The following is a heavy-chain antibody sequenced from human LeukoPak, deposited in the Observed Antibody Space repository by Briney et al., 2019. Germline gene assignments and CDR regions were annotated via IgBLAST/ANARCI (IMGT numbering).Heavy chain of an antibody. CDR2: FERGGHT. CDR3: AKGDTDCTWPGY. D-gene: IGHD2-21*02. Sequence: GGSLRLSCAASGFIVSSSYMSWVRQTPGRGLEWVSTFERGGHTAYADSVKGRFTISRDASENTIYLQMNSLRVEDTAVYYCAKGDTDCTWPGYWGQGTLVTVSS. CDR1: GFIVSSSY. J-gene: IGHJ4*02. V-gene: IGHV3-53*01.